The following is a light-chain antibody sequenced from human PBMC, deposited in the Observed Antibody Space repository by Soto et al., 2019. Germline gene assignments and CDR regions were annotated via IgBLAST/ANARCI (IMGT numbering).Light chain of an antibody. Sequence: QSVLTQPPSASGTPGQRVTISCSGSSSNIGSNTVNWYQQLPGTAPKLLIYSNNQRPSGVPDRFSGSKSGTSASLAISGLQSEEEADYYCAAWDDSLNGYVFGTGTKVPVL. CDR2: SNN. V-gene: IGLV1-44*01. CDR1: SSNIGSNT. CDR3: AAWDDSLNGYV. J-gene: IGLJ1*01.